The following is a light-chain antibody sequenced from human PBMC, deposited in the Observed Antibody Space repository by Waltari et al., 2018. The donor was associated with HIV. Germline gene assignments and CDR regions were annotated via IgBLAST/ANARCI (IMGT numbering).Light chain of an antibody. CDR1: SNAVDAYNY. J-gene: IGLJ2*01. CDR2: DVT. V-gene: IGLV2-8*01. Sequence: QSALAQPPSASGSAGQSVTIPCTGTSNAVDAYNYVSWYQQNPGKSPKLIIYDVTKRPSGVPDRFSGSKSGNTASLTVSGLQGEDEADYSCSSYADSDTPVVFGGGTKLTVL. CDR3: SSYADSDTPVV.